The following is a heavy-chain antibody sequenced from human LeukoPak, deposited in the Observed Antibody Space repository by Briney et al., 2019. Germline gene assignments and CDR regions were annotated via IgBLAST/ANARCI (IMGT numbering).Heavy chain of an antibody. CDR2: IYYSGST. V-gene: IGHV4-39*01. Sequence: SETLSLTCTVSGGSISSSSYYWGWIRQPPGKGLEWIGSIYYSGSTYDNPSRKSRVTISVDTSKNQFSLKLRTVTSADTAVYFCPRGVTTFFAPWGKGALVAAS. J-gene: IGHJ5*02. CDR3: PRGVTTFFAP. D-gene: IGHD2/OR15-2a*01. CDR1: GGSISSSSYY.